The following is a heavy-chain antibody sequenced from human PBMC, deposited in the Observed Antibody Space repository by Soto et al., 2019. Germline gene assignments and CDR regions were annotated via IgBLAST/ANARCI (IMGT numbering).Heavy chain of an antibody. CDR3: ARVPAP. J-gene: IGHJ5*02. CDR2: IYHSGST. Sequence: PSETLSLTCAVSGGSISSGGYSWSWIRRPSGKGLEWIGYIYHSGSTYYNPSLKSRVTISVDRSKNQFSLKLSSVTAADTAVYYCARVPAPWGQGTLVTV. CDR1: GGSISSGGYS. V-gene: IGHV4-30-2*01.